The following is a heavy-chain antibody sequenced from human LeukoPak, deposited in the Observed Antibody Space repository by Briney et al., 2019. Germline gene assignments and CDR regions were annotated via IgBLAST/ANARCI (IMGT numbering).Heavy chain of an antibody. J-gene: IGHJ4*02. V-gene: IGHV1-2*06. CDR1: GYTFTGYY. CDR2: INPNSAGT. D-gene: IGHD2-15*01. Sequence: GASVKVSCKASGYTFTGYYMHWVRQAPGQGLEWMGRINPNSAGTNYAQKLQGRVTMTRDTSISTAYMELSRLRSDDTAVYYCARGYCSGGSCQRPFDYWGQGTLVTVSS. CDR3: ARGYCSGGSCQRPFDY.